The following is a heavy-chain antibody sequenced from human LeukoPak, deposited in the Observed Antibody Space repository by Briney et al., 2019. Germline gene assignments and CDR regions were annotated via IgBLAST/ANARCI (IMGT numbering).Heavy chain of an antibody. V-gene: IGHV5-51*01. CDR1: VFSFTNYW. Sequence: GESLKISCKASVFSFTNYWIAWVRQTPEKGLEWMGIIYPGDSDTRYNPSFQGQVTISADKSISTAYLQWSSLKASDTAMYYCASSISITGTTSLPDYWGQGTLVTVSS. J-gene: IGHJ4*02. CDR3: ASSISITGTTSLPDY. CDR2: IYPGDSDT. D-gene: IGHD1-7*01.